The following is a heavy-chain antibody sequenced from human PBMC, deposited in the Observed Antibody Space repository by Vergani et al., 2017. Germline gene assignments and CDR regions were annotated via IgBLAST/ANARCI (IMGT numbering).Heavy chain of an antibody. CDR3: ARSGLRHQGSYGMDV. CDR2: IIPILGIA. J-gene: IGHJ6*02. V-gene: IGHV1-69*09. Sequence: QVQLVQSGAEVKKPGASVKVSCKASGYTFTSYTISWVRQAPGQGLEWMGRIIPILGIANYAQKFQGRVTITADKSTSTAYMELSSLRSEDTAVYYCARSGLRHQGSYGMDVWGQGTTVTVSS. D-gene: IGHD2-15*01. CDR1: GYTFTSYT.